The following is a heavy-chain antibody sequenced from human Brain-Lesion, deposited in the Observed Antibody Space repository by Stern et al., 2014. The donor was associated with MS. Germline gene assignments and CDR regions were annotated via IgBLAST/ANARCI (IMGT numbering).Heavy chain of an antibody. Sequence: QVQLVQSGPGLVKPSQTLSLSCTVSGGSISSGGYYWSWIRQPAGKGLEWIGRIFNSGRTSHNPSLKSRVTISIDTSKNQFSLRLTSMTAADTAVYYCARGRVVPGFQYYATDVWGQGTTVIVSS. CDR1: GGSISSGGYY. CDR2: IFNSGRT. V-gene: IGHV4-61*02. CDR3: ARGRVVPGFQYYATDV. D-gene: IGHD2-2*01. J-gene: IGHJ6*02.